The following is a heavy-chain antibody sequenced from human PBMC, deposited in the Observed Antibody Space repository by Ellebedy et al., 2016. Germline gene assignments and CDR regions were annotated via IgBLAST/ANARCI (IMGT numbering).Heavy chain of an antibody. CDR1: GFTFDDYA. CDR2: ISWNSAAI. Sequence: SLKISXATSGFTFDDYALHWVRQVPGKGLEWVSGISWNSAAIGYGEAVKGRFTISRASAKNYLYLQMNSLRVEDTALYFCAKGTMDYLHHWGQGTLVTVSS. V-gene: IGHV3-9*01. CDR3: AKGTMDYLHH. J-gene: IGHJ4*02. D-gene: IGHD3-10*01.